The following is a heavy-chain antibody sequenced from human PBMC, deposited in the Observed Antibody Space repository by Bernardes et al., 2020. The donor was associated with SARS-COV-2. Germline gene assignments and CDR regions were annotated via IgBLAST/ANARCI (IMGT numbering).Heavy chain of an antibody. J-gene: IGHJ4*02. V-gene: IGHV2-5*02. Sequence: SGPTLVKPTQTLTLTCTFSGFSLSTSGVGVGWIRQPPGKALEWLALIYWDDDKRYSPSLKSRLTITKDTSTNHVVLTMTNMDPVDTATYYCARFYCTSGICYFGLELDYWGQGTVVTVSS. CDR1: GFSLSTSGVG. D-gene: IGHD2-8*01. CDR3: ARFYCTSGICYFGLELDY. CDR2: IYWDDDK.